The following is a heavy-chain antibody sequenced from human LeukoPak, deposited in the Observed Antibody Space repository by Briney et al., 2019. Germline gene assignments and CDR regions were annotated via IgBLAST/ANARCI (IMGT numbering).Heavy chain of an antibody. CDR2: IYYSGST. CDR3: ATMVRGATVNYDY. D-gene: IGHD3-10*01. Sequence: KPSETLSLTCTVSGGSTSSYYWSWIRQPPGKGLEWIGYIYYSGSTNYNPSLKSRVTISVDTSKNQFSLKLSSVTAADTAVYYCATMVRGATVNYDYWGQGTLVTVSS. J-gene: IGHJ4*02. V-gene: IGHV4-59*01. CDR1: GGSTSSYY.